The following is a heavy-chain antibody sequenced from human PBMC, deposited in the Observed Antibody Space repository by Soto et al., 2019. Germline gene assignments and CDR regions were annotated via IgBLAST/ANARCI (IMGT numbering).Heavy chain of an antibody. Sequence: QITLKESGPPLVHPTQPLTLTCTLSAFSISTSGVGVGWIRQPPGKALEWLAFIYWDDDKRYSPSLRNRLTITKDTSKNQVVLTMTNMDPVDTGTYYCAHRRADYGDWNGGYFDYWGQGTLVTVSS. V-gene: IGHV2-5*02. D-gene: IGHD4-17*01. CDR3: AHRRADYGDWNGGYFDY. CDR2: IYWDDDK. J-gene: IGHJ4*02. CDR1: AFSISTSGVG.